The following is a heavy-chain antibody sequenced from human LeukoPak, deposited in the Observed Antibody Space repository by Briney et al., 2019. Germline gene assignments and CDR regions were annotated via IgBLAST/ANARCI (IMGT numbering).Heavy chain of an antibody. Sequence: SGGSLRLSCAASGFTVSSNYMSWVRQAPGKGLEWVSVIYSGGSTYYADSVKGRFTISRDNSKNTLYLQMNSLRAEDTAVYYCAKDPPRDYYYYGMDVWGQGTTVTVSS. CDR2: IYSGGST. V-gene: IGHV3-53*01. CDR1: GFTVSSNY. CDR3: AKDPPRDYYYYGMDV. J-gene: IGHJ6*02.